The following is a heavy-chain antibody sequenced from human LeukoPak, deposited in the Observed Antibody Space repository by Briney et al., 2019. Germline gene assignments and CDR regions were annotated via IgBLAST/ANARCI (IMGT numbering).Heavy chain of an antibody. CDR2: FDHGDGET. Sequence: RASVKVSCKVYGYTLTELSMHWVRQAPGKGLEWMGGFDHGDGETFYAQMIQRRVTIAEDTSKDTAYIELSSVRSEDTAVYYCATARITLWRNIDYWGQGTLVTVTS. D-gene: IGHD5-18*01. V-gene: IGHV1-24*01. CDR1: GYTLTELS. CDR3: ATARITLWRNIDY. J-gene: IGHJ4*02.